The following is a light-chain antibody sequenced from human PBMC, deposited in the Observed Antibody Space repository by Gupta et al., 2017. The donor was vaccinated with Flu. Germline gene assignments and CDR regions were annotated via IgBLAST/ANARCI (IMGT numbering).Light chain of an antibody. CDR3: QQYESYPVT. J-gene: IGKJ1*01. Sequence: ERGIITSSAGKHDSNSYLAWFQQKPGKAPKSLIYDASSLATGIPYKFSGSGSGTDFTLTISRLEPEDFAVYYCQQYESYPVTFGQGTKVEIK. CDR1: KHDSNSY. V-gene: IGKV3-20*01. CDR2: DAS.